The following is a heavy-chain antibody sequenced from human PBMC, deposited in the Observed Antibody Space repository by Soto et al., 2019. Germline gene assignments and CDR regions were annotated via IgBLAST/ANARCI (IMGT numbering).Heavy chain of an antibody. CDR2: ISAYNGNT. J-gene: IGHJ6*02. Sequence: QVQLVQSGAEVKKPGASVKVSCKASGYTFTSYGISWVRQAPGQGLEWMGWISAYNGNTNYAKKLQGRVTMTTDTSTSTADMEMRSLRSDDTAVYYCARELLGADGTYYYYGMDVWGQGTTVTVSS. V-gene: IGHV1-18*01. CDR3: ARELLGADGTYYYYGMDV. D-gene: IGHD6-13*01. CDR1: GYTFTSYG.